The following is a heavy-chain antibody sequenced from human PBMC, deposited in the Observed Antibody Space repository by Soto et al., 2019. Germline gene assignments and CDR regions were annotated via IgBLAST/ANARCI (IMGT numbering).Heavy chain of an antibody. CDR3: AKGRESSGSYRPFDY. CDR1: GLTFSSYA. J-gene: IGHJ4*02. V-gene: IGHV3-23*01. CDR2: ISAGAVAK. D-gene: IGHD3-22*01. Sequence: GVSLRLSCAASGLTFSSYAMSWVRQAPGKGLGWVSAISAGAVAKNYADSVKGRFTISRDNSKNTLYLQMNSLRAEDTAVYYCAKGRESSGSYRPFDYWGQGALVTVSS.